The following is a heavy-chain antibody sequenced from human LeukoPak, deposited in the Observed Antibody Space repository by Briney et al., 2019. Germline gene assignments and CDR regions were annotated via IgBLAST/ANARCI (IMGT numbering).Heavy chain of an antibody. CDR3: ARGGKCCTGGNCYHDS. CDR1: GYTFTNYG. V-gene: IGHV1-18*01. CDR2: ISAYSGNT. J-gene: IGHJ5*01. D-gene: IGHD2-15*01. Sequence: ASVKVSCKASGYTFTNYGINWVRQAPGQGLEWMGWISAYSGNTNYAQKLQGRVTMTTDTSTSTAYMELRSLRSDDTAMYYCARGGKCCTGGNCYHDSWGQGTLVTVSS.